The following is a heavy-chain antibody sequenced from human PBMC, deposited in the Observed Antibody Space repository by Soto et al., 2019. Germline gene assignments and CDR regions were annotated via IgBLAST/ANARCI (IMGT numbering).Heavy chain of an antibody. V-gene: IGHV3-23*01. J-gene: IGHJ3*01. D-gene: IGHD2-21*01. CDR2: IRGDGGAT. CDR3: AKDRRGGEYPAFDL. CDR1: GFTLSDYD. Sequence: DVHLLESGGGSVQPGGSLRLSCVASGFTLSDYDMGWVRQAPGKGLEWVSLIRGDGGATYYARSLEGRLTISRDTSENTLYLQMNSLRAEDTALYYCAKDRRGGEYPAFDLWGQGTLVTVSS.